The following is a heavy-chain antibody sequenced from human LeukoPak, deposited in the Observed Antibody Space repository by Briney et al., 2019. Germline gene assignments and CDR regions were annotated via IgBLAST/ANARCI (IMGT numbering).Heavy chain of an antibody. CDR2: INHSGST. CDR3: ARGFYYDFWSGYYQSYYGMDV. CDR1: GGSFSGYY. D-gene: IGHD3-3*01. J-gene: IGHJ6*02. Sequence: SETLSLTCAVYGGSFSGYYWSWIRQPPGKRLEWIGEINHSGSTNYNPSLKSRVTISVDTSKNQFSLKLSSVTAADTAVYYCARGFYYDFWSGYYQSYYGMDVWGQGTTVTVSS. V-gene: IGHV4-34*01.